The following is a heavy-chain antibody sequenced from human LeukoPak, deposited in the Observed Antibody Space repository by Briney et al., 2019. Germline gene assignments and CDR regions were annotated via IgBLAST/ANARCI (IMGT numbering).Heavy chain of an antibody. J-gene: IGHJ4*02. CDR1: GGSISSSSYY. Sequence: SETLFLTCTVSGGSISSSSYYWGWIRQPPGKGLEWIGSIYHSGSTYYNPSLKSRVTISVDTSKNQFSLKLSSVTAADTAVYCCARGDKDYYDSSGYCHFDYWGQGTLVTVSS. CDR2: IYHSGST. V-gene: IGHV4-39*07. CDR3: ARGDKDYYDSSGYCHFDY. D-gene: IGHD3-22*01.